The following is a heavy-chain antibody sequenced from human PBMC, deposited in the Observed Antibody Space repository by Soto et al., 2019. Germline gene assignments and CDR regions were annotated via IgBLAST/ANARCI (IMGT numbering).Heavy chain of an antibody. V-gene: IGHV4-34*01. J-gene: IGHJ6*02. CDR3: ARGLDIAARYYYYGMDV. D-gene: IGHD6-6*01. Sequence: SETLSLTCAVYGGSFSGYYWSWIRQPPGKGLEWIGEINHSGSTNYNPSLKSRVTISVDTSKNQFSPKLSSVTAADTAVYYCARGLDIAARYYYYGMDVWGQGTTVTVSS. CDR1: GGSFSGYY. CDR2: INHSGST.